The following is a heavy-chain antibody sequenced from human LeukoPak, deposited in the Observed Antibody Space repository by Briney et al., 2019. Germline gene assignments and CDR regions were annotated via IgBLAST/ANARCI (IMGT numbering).Heavy chain of an antibody. CDR1: GFTFSNYA. Sequence: GGSLRLSCAASGFTFSNYAMSWVRQAPGTGLEWVSLISWNGVSTYYADSVKGRFTISRDNSKNSLYLQMNSLRTEDTALYYCTKERGSSGYFDYWGQGTLVTVSS. CDR2: ISWNGVST. D-gene: IGHD6-6*01. J-gene: IGHJ4*02. V-gene: IGHV3-43*02. CDR3: TKERGSSGYFDY.